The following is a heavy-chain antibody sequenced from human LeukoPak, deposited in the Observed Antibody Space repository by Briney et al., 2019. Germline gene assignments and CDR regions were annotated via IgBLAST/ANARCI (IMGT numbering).Heavy chain of an antibody. D-gene: IGHD5-12*01. CDR3: ARKSSRGGFNGYDYWYFDL. Sequence: SETLSLTCTVSGGSISSYFWSWLRQPPGKRLEWIGYISYSGNTDYNPSLKSRVTLSVDTSKNRLSLKLSSVTAADTAVCYCARKSSRGGFNGYDYWYFDLWGRGTLVTVSS. CDR2: ISYSGNT. CDR1: GGSISSYF. J-gene: IGHJ2*01. V-gene: IGHV4-59*08.